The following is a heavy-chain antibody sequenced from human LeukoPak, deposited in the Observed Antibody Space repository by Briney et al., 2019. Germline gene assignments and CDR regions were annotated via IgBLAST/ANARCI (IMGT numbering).Heavy chain of an antibody. Sequence: KTGGSLRLSCAASGFTFSSYSMNWVRQAPGKGLEWVSSISSSSSYIYYADSVKGRFTISRDNAKNSLYLQMNSLRAEDTAVYYCASPDSSGYYQYYFDYWGLGTLVTVSS. J-gene: IGHJ4*02. CDR1: GFTFSSYS. CDR3: ASPDSSGYYQYYFDY. V-gene: IGHV3-21*01. CDR2: ISSSSSYI. D-gene: IGHD3-22*01.